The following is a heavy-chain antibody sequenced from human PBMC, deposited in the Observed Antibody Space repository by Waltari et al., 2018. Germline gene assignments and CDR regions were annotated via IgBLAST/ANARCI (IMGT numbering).Heavy chain of an antibody. CDR1: GFTVSSHY. J-gene: IGHJ4*02. D-gene: IGHD6-13*01. CDR3: AREFRGTAAAGYFDY. Sequence: EVQLVESGGCLIQPGGSLRLSCAASGFTVSSHYMSWVRPAPGKGLEWVSVIYSGGSTYYADSVKGRFTISRDNSKNTLYLQMNSLRAEDTAVYYCAREFRGTAAAGYFDYWGQGTLVTVSS. CDR2: IYSGGST. V-gene: IGHV3-53*01.